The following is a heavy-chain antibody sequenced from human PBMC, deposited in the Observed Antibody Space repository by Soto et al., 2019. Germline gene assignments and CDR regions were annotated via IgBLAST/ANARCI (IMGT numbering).Heavy chain of an antibody. CDR2: ISYDGSNK. V-gene: IGHV3-30-3*01. CDR3: ARRLFYGPSVDY. J-gene: IGHJ4*02. CDR1: GFTFSSYA. D-gene: IGHD3-10*01. Sequence: LRLSCAASGFTFSSYAMHWVRQAPGKGLEWVAVISYDGSNKYYADSVKGRFTISRDNSKNTLYLQMNSLRAEDTAVYYCARRLFYGPSVDYWGQGTLVAVSS.